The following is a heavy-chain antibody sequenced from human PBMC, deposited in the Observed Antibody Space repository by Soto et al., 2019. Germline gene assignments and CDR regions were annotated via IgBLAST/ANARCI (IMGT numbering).Heavy chain of an antibody. CDR1: GYSFTSYW. J-gene: IGHJ6*02. CDR2: IYPGDSDT. D-gene: IGHD2-2*01. Sequence: GESLKISCKGSGYSFTSYWIGWVRQMPGKGLEWMGIIYPGDSDTRYSPSFQGQVTISADKSISTAYLQWSSLKASDTAMYYCWRVGCSSTSCRSNYYYYYGMDVWGQGTTVTVSS. V-gene: IGHV5-51*01. CDR3: WRVGCSSTSCRSNYYYYYGMDV.